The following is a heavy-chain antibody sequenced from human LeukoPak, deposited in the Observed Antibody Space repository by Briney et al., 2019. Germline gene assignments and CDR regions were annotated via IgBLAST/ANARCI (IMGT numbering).Heavy chain of an antibody. CDR1: GGSISSYY. J-gene: IGHJ5*02. D-gene: IGHD3-9*01. Sequence: SETLSLTCTVSGGSISSYYWGWIRQPPGKGLEWIGSIYHSGSTYYNPSLKSRVTISVDTSKNQFSLKLSSVTAADTAVYYCARAHYDILTGYQNWFDPWGQGTLVTVSS. V-gene: IGHV4-38-2*02. CDR3: ARAHYDILTGYQNWFDP. CDR2: IYHSGST.